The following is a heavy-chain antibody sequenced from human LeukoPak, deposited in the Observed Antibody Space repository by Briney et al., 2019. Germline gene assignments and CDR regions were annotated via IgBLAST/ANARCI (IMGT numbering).Heavy chain of an antibody. D-gene: IGHD3-10*02. J-gene: IGHJ6*04. CDR1: GFTFSSYS. V-gene: IGHV3-21*01. CDR2: ISTSSSYI. Sequence: GGSLRLSCAASGFTFSSYSMNWVRQAPGKGLEWVSSISTSSSYIDYADSVKGRFTISRDNAKNSLYLQMNSLRADDTAVYYCAELGITMIGGVWGKGTTVTISS. CDR3: AELGITMIGGV.